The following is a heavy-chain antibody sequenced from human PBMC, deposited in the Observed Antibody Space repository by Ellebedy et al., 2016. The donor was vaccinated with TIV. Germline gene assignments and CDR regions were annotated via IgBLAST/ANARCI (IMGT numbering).Heavy chain of an antibody. Sequence: SQTLSLTCAISGDSVSSNSATWNWIRQSPSRGLEWLGRTYYRSKWYNDYEVSVKSRITINPDTSKNQFSLQLNSVTPEDTAVYFRTRGGSSRGGGLDVWGQGTTVTVSS. V-gene: IGHV6-1*01. J-gene: IGHJ6*02. D-gene: IGHD6-6*01. CDR2: TYYRSKWYN. CDR1: GDSVSSNSAT. CDR3: TRGGSSRGGGLDV.